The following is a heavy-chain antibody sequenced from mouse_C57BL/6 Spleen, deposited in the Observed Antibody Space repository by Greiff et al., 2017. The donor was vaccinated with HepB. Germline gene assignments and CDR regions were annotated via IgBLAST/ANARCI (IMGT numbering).Heavy chain of an antibody. V-gene: IGHV1-62-2*01. CDR3: ARHEDHRIPQLGPFAY. D-gene: IGHD4-1*02. CDR1: GYTFTEYT. Sequence: VQRVESGAELVKPGASVKLSCKASGYTFTEYTIHWVKQRSGQGLEWIGWFYPGSGSIKYNEKFKDKATLTADKSSSTVYMELSRLTSEDSAVYFCARHEDHRIPQLGPFAYWGQGTLVTVSA. CDR2: FYPGSGSI. J-gene: IGHJ3*01.